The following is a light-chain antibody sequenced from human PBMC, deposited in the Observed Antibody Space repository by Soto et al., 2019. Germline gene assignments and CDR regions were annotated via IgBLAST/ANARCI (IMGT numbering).Light chain of an antibody. CDR1: QGISNY. CDR3: QKYNSVPRT. V-gene: IGKV1-27*01. J-gene: IGKJ4*01. CDR2: AAS. Sequence: DIQMTQSPSSLSASVGDRVTITCRASQGISNYLAWYQQKPGKVPKLLIYAASTLHSGGPSRFSGSGSGTEFTLSSSTLQPEDVATYYCQKYNSVPRTFGGGTKVEIK.